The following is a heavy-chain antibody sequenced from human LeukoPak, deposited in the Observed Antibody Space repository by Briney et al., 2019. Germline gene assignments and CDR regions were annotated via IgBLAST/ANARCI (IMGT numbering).Heavy chain of an antibody. J-gene: IGHJ4*02. D-gene: IGHD2-2*01. CDR1: GFTFSSYA. CDR2: ISASGGTT. Sequence: GGSLRLSCAASGFTFSSYAMSWVRQTPAKGLEWVSAISASGGTTYHADSVKGRFSISRDNSKNTLYLQMNSLRGEDTAVYYCAKGSTRTSWIYWGQGTLVTVSS. CDR3: AKGSTRTSWIY. V-gene: IGHV3-23*01.